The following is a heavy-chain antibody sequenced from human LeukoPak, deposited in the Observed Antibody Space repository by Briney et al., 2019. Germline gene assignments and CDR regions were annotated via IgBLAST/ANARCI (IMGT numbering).Heavy chain of an antibody. V-gene: IGHV3-9*01. CDR1: GFTFDDYA. Sequence: GGSLRLSCAASGFTFDDYAMHWVRQAPGKGLEWVSGISWNSGSIGYADSVKGRFTISRDNGKNSLYLQMNSLRAEDTALYYCAKGRSSSGPFDYWGQGTLVTVSS. D-gene: IGHD6-6*01. CDR3: AKGRSSSGPFDY. CDR2: ISWNSGSI. J-gene: IGHJ4*02.